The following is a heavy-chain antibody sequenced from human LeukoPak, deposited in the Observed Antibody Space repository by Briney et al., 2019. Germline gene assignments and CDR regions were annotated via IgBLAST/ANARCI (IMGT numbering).Heavy chain of an antibody. CDR2: ISGSGGST. CDR1: GFTFSSYA. J-gene: IGHJ3*02. D-gene: IGHD3-22*01. Sequence: PGGSLRLSCAASGFTFSSYAMSWVRQAPGKGLEWVSAISGSGGSTYYADSVKGRFTISRDNAKNSLYLQMNSLRAEDTAVYYCARDHQPMIVVVPDIWGQGTMVTVSS. CDR3: ARDHQPMIVVVPDI. V-gene: IGHV3-23*01.